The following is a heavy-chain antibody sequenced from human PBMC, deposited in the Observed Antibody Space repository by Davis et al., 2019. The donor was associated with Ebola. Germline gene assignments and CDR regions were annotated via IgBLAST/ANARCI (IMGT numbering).Heavy chain of an antibody. CDR1: GFTVGSSY. CDR2: IYSVGST. V-gene: IGHV3-66*02. CDR3: VRDDGESVEDGWFDP. D-gene: IGHD4-17*01. J-gene: IGHJ5*02. Sequence: GESLKISCAASGFTVGSSYMNWVRQAPGKGLEWASVIYSVGSTYYADSVKGRFTISRDKSKNTVYLQMNSLRGEDTAVYYCVRDDGESVEDGWFDPWGQGTLVTVAS.